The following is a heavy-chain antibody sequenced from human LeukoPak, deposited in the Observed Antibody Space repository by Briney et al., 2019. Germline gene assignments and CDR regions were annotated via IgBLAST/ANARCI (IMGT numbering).Heavy chain of an antibody. J-gene: IGHJ6*03. CDR1: GGSFSGYY. V-gene: IGHV4-34*01. D-gene: IGHD3-10*01. CDR2: INHSGST. CDR3: ARQERDLEWVTMVRGVIITSYYYYMDV. Sequence: SETLSLTCAVYGGSFSGYYWSWIRQPPGKGLEWIGEINHSGSTNYNPSLKSRVTISVDTSKNQFSLKLSSVTAADTAVYYCARQERDLEWVTMVRGVIITSYYYYMDVWGKGTTVTISS.